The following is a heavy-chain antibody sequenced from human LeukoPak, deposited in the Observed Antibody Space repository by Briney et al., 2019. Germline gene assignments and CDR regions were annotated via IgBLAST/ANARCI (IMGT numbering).Heavy chain of an antibody. Sequence: ASVKVSCKASGYTFTSYYMHWVRQAPGQGLEWMGIINPSGGSTSYAQKFQGRVTMTRDTSTSTVYMELSSLRSEDTAVYYCARGGPYDFWSGYYTLRTSWFDPWGQGTLVTVSS. CDR3: ARGGPYDFWSGYYTLRTSWFDP. D-gene: IGHD3-3*01. CDR1: GYTFTSYY. CDR2: INPSGGST. J-gene: IGHJ5*02. V-gene: IGHV1-46*01.